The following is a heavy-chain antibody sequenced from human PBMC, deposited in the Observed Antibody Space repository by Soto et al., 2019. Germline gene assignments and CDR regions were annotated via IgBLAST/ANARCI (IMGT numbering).Heavy chain of an antibody. CDR1: GFTFSSYA. J-gene: IGHJ3*02. Sequence: GGSLRLSCAASGFTFSSYAMHWVRQAPGKGLEYVSAISSNGGSTYYANSVKGRFTISRDNSKNTLYLQMGSLRAEDMAVYYCASRGIGGGASEEDSAFDIWGQGTMVTVSS. CDR2: ISSNGGST. CDR3: ASRGIGGGASEEDSAFDI. V-gene: IGHV3-64*01. D-gene: IGHD2-21*01.